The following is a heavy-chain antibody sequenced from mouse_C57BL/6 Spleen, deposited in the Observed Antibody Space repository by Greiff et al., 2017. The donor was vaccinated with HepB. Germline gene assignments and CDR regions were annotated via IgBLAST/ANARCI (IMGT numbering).Heavy chain of an antibody. D-gene: IGHD1-1*01. CDR3: ARRFYYGSSGYFDY. V-gene: IGHV8-12*01. CDR2: IYWDDDK. J-gene: IGHJ2*01. Sequence: QVTLKVCGPGILQSSQTLSLTCSFSGFSLSTSGMGVSWIRQPSGKGLEWLAHIYWDDDKRYNPSLKSRLTISKDTSRNQVFLKITSVDTADTATYYCARRFYYGSSGYFDYWGQGTTLTVSS. CDR1: GFSLSTSGMG.